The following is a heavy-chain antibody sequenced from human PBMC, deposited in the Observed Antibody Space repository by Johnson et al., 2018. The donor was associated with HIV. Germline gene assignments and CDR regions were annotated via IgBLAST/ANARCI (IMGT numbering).Heavy chain of an antibody. V-gene: IGHV3-30*14. CDR3: AKDASTLGGDAFDI. CDR2: ISYDGNNK. J-gene: IGHJ3*02. CDR1: GFTFSSYA. Sequence: QVLLVESGGGVVQPGRSLRLSCAASGFTFSSYAMHWVRQTPGKGLEWVAVISYDGNNKYYADSVKGRFTISRDNSKNTLYLQMNRLRAEDTALYYCAKDASTLGGDAFDIWGQGTMVTVSS. D-gene: IGHD3-16*01.